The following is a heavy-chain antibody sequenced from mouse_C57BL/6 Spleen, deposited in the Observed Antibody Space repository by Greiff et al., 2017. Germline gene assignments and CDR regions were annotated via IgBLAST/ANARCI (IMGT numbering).Heavy chain of an antibody. Sequence: QVQLQQPGAELVRPGSSVKLSCTASGYTFTSYWMDWVKQRPGQGLEWIGNIYPSDSETHYNQKFKDKATLTVDKSSSTAYLQLSSLTSEDSAVYYCARGSYDYDGFAYWGQGTLVTVSA. CDR1: GYTFTSYW. CDR3: ARGSYDYDGFAY. CDR2: IYPSDSET. D-gene: IGHD2-4*01. V-gene: IGHV1-61*01. J-gene: IGHJ3*01.